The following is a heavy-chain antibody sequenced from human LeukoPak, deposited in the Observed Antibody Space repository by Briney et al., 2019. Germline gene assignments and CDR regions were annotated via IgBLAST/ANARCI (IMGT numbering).Heavy chain of an antibody. Sequence: SETLSLTCTVSGGSISSYYWSWTRQPPGKGLEWIGYIYYSGSTNYNPSLKSRVTISVDTSKNQFSLKLSSVTAADTAVYYCARGEGIAAADTWGQGTLVTVSS. CDR1: GGSISSYY. CDR3: ARGEGIAAADT. J-gene: IGHJ4*02. CDR2: IYYSGST. V-gene: IGHV4-59*01. D-gene: IGHD6-13*01.